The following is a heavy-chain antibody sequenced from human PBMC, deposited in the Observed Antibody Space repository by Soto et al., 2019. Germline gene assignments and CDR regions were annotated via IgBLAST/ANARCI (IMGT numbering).Heavy chain of an antibody. D-gene: IGHD3-10*01. CDR3: ARVVWFGELLPTFDY. Sequence: SETLSLTCAVYGGSFRGYNWSWIRQPPGKGLEWIGEINHSGSTSYNPSLKSRVTISVDTSKNQFSLKLSSVTAADTAVYYCARVVWFGELLPTFDYWGQGTLVTVSS. CDR1: GGSFRGYN. J-gene: IGHJ4*02. CDR2: INHSGST. V-gene: IGHV4-34*01.